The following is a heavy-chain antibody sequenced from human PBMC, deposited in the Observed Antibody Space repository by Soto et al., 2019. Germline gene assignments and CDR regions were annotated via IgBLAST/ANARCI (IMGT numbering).Heavy chain of an antibody. V-gene: IGHV3-30-3*01. CDR2: ISYEGSNK. CDR3: AKERGRNRNFAMDV. CDR1: GCTFRSYA. D-gene: IGHD1-1*01. J-gene: IGHJ6*02. Sequence: PGGSRILSCVGSGCTFRSYAMHWVRQAPGKGLEWVAVISYEGSNKYYADSVKGRFTISRDSSKNTLYLQMNSLRAEDTAVYYCAKERGRNRNFAMDVWGQGTSVTVSS.